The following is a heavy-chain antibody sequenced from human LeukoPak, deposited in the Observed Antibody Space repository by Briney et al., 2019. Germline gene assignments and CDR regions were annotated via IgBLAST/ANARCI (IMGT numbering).Heavy chain of an antibody. CDR3: ARGWDSSGWYARYFDY. Sequence: SETLSLTCAVYGGSFSGYYWSWIRQPPGKGLEWIGEINHSGSTNYNPSLKSRVTISVDTSKNQFSLKLSSVTAADTAVYYCARGWDSSGWYARYFDYWDQGTLVTVSS. CDR1: GGSFSGYY. V-gene: IGHV4-34*01. D-gene: IGHD6-19*01. J-gene: IGHJ4*02. CDR2: INHSGST.